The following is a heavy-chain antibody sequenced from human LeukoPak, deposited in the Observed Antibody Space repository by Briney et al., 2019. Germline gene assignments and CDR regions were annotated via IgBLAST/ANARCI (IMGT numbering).Heavy chain of an antibody. J-gene: IGHJ4*02. CDR1: GFTFSSYS. D-gene: IGHD3-3*01. Sequence: GGSLRLSCAASGFTFSSYSMNWVRQAPGKGLEWVSYISSSSSTIYYADSVKGRFTISGDNAKNSLYLQMNSLRAEDTAVYYCARGGWLLYLYYFDYWGQGTLVTVSS. CDR2: ISSSSSTI. V-gene: IGHV3-48*01. CDR3: ARGGWLLYLYYFDY.